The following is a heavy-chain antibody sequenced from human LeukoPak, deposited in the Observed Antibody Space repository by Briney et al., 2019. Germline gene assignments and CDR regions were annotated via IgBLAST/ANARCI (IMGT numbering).Heavy chain of an antibody. J-gene: IGHJ2*01. CDR3: ARGYCSGGSCYYFNL. D-gene: IGHD2-15*01. V-gene: IGHV4-59*01. CDR2: IYYTGST. CDR1: IGPMSGDY. Sequence: SETLSLTCSVSIGPMSGDYWNWIRQPPGKALEWIGFIYYTGSTNYNSSLESRVTISLDMSKNQFSLRVNSVTAADTAVYYCARGYCSGGSCYYFNLWGRGTLVTVSS.